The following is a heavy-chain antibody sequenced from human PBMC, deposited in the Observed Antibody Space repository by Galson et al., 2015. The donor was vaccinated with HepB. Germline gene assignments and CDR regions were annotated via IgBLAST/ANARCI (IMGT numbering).Heavy chain of an antibody. CDR3: ASANYYDSSGYYPPLI. V-gene: IGHV1-2*06. D-gene: IGHD3-22*01. CDR2: INPNSGGT. J-gene: IGHJ4*02. Sequence: SVKVSCKASGYTFTAYYMHWVRQAPGQGLEWMGRINPNSGGTNYAQKFQGRVTMTRDTSISTAYMELSRLRSDDTAIYSCASANYYDSSGYYPPLIWGQGTLVTVSS. CDR1: GYTFTAYY.